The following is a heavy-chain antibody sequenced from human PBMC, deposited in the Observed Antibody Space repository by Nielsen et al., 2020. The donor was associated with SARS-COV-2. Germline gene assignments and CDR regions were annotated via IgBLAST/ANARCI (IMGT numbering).Heavy chain of an antibody. D-gene: IGHD3-10*01. CDR1: GFTFSNYW. J-gene: IGHJ4*02. CDR2: INSDMSST. CDR3: ARGSFGELLSPFDY. Sequence: GGSLRLSCAASGFTFSNYWMHWVRQAPGKGLVWVSRINSDMSSTTYAGPVKGRFIISRDNAKNTLYLQMNNLRADDTAVYYCARGSFGELLSPFDYWGQGTQVTVSS. V-gene: IGHV3-74*01.